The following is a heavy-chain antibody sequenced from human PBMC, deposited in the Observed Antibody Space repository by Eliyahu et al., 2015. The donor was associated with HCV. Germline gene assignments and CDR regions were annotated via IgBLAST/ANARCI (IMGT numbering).Heavy chain of an antibody. D-gene: IGHD6-19*01. J-gene: IGHJ5*02. CDR1: GGSITTYX. V-gene: IGHV4-59*01. Sequence: QVQLQESGPGLVKPSETLSLTCTVXGGSITTYXWSRIRQPPGKGXEWIGYXHYSGXTNHNPSLKSRVTISVDTSKNQFSLNLTSVTAADTAVYYCASGGGGIAVAGTGGWFDPWGQGTLVTVSS. CDR3: ASGGGGIAVAGTGGWFDP. CDR2: XHYSGXT.